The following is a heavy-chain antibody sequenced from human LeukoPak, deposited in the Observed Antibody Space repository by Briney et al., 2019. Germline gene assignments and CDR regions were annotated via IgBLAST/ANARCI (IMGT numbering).Heavy chain of an antibody. V-gene: IGHV4-38-2*01. J-gene: IGHJ4*02. Sequence: SETLSLTCAVSGYSISSGYYWGWIRQPPGKGLEWIGSIYHSGSTYYNPSLKSRVTISVDTSKNQFSLKLSSVTAADTAVYYCARGHPSSVPHYFDYWGQGTLVTVSS. CDR3: ARGHPSSVPHYFDY. CDR1: GYSISSGYY. D-gene: IGHD2-2*01. CDR2: IYHSGST.